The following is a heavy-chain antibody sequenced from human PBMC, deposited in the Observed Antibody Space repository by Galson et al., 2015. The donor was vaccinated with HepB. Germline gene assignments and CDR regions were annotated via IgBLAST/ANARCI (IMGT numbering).Heavy chain of an antibody. V-gene: IGHV3-48*01. D-gene: IGHD6-19*01. CDR3: AKDKQWLSYDYYGIDV. Sequence: SLRLSCAASGFTFSSFTMSWVRQTPGKGLQWVSYISTNGATIYYTDSVKGRFTVSRDNSKNTLYLQMNSLRAEDTAVYYCAKDKQWLSYDYYGIDVWGQGTTVTVSS. J-gene: IGHJ6*02. CDR1: GFTFSSFT. CDR2: ISTNGATI.